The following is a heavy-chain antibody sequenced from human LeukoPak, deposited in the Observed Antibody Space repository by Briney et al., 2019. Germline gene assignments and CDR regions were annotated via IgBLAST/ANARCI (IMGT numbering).Heavy chain of an antibody. D-gene: IGHD2/OR15-2a*01. CDR1: GGSISSYY. J-gene: IGHJ4*02. CDR2: IYYSGST. V-gene: IGHV4-59*08. CDR3: ARHPFSSPFDY. Sequence: SETLSLTCTVSGGSISSYYWSWIRQPPGKGLEWIGYIYYSGSTNYNPSLKSRVTISVDTSKNQFSLKLSSVTAADTAVYFCARHPFSSPFDYWGQGTLVTVSS.